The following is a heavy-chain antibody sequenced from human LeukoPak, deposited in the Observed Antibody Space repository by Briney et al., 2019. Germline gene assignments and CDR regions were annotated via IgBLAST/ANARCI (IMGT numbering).Heavy chain of an antibody. CDR1: GYTFTGYY. Sequence: ASVNVSCKASGYTFTGYYMHWVRQAPGQGLEWMGWINPNSGGTNYAQKFQGRVTMTRDTSISTAYMELSRLRSDDTAVYYCASDIAVAGTFDYWGQGTLVTVSS. CDR3: ASDIAVAGTFDY. CDR2: INPNSGGT. V-gene: IGHV1-2*02. D-gene: IGHD6-19*01. J-gene: IGHJ4*02.